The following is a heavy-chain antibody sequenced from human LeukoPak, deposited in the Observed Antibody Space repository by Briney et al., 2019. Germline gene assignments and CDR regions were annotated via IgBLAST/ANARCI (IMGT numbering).Heavy chain of an antibody. CDR2: ISGSGGST. D-gene: IGHD1-26*01. Sequence: GGSLRLSCAASGFTSSSYAMSWVRQAPGKGLEWVSAISGSGGSTYYADSVKGRFTISRDNSKDTLYLQMNSLRAEDTAVYYCAKAPSRIVGDPFDYWGQGTLVTVSS. V-gene: IGHV3-23*01. CDR1: GFTSSSYA. CDR3: AKAPSRIVGDPFDY. J-gene: IGHJ4*02.